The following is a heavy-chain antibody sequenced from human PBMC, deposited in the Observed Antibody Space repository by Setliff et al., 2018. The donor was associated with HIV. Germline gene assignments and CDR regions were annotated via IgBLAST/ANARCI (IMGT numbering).Heavy chain of an antibody. CDR1: GYTFSSYD. J-gene: IGHJ4*02. V-gene: IGHV1-8*02. D-gene: IGHD3-3*01. CDR3: AGDSDNFWSGYDAAFDY. CDR2: MNPNSGNT. Sequence: ASVKVSCKASGYTFSSYDINWVRQATGQGLEWMGWMNPNSGNTGYAQKFQGRVTMTRDTSISTAYMELNNLKFEDTAVYYCAGDSDNFWSGYDAAFDYWGQGTLVTVSS.